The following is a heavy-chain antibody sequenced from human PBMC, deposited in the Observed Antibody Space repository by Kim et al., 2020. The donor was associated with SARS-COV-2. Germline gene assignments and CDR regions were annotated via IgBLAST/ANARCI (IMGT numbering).Heavy chain of an antibody. Sequence: ASVKVSCKASGYTFTSYAMHWVRQAPGQRLEWMGWINAGNGNTKYSQKFQGRVTITRDTSASTAYMELSSLRSEDTAVYYCASSGPYYDSSGYYYEDAFDIWGQGTMVTVSS. D-gene: IGHD3-22*01. CDR3: ASSGPYYDSSGYYYEDAFDI. V-gene: IGHV1-3*01. CDR2: INAGNGNT. J-gene: IGHJ3*02. CDR1: GYTFTSYA.